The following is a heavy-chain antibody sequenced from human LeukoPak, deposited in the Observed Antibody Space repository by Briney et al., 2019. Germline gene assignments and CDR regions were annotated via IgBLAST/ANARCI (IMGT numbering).Heavy chain of an antibody. D-gene: IGHD3-22*01. CDR3: ARDSGDYYDSSGYNWFDP. J-gene: IGHJ5*02. Sequence: APVKVFCKASGYTFTGYYMHWVRQAPGQGLEWMGRINPNSGGTNYAQKFQGRVTMTRDTSISTAYMELSRLRSDDTAVYYCARDSGDYYDSSGYNWFDPWGQGTLVTVSS. CDR1: GYTFTGYY. CDR2: INPNSGGT. V-gene: IGHV1-2*06.